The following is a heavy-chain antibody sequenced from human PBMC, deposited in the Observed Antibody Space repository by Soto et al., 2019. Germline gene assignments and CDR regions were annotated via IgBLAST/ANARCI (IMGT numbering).Heavy chain of an antibody. CDR3: ASKIVGATTRLGSDY. CDR1: GGTFSSYA. Sequence: QVQLVQSGAEVKKPGSSVKVSCKASGGTFSSYAISWVRQAPGQGLEWMGGIIPIFGTANYAQKFQGSVTITADKSTSTAYMELSSLRSEDTAVYYCASKIVGATTRLGSDYWGQGTLVTVSS. V-gene: IGHV1-69*06. J-gene: IGHJ4*02. CDR2: IIPIFGTA. D-gene: IGHD1-26*01.